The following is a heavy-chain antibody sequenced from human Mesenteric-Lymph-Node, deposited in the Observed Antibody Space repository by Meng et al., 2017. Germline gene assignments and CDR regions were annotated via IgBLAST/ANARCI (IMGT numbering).Heavy chain of an antibody. Sequence: QRQRRELGPGFVKPSETLSLTCTVSGGSISSNGYYWDWVRQPPGKGLEWIGAIYHSGSTSYNPSLQSRVTMFVDTSKNQFSLMLTSVTATDTAVYYCARRRGGSGRDCWGQGTLVTVSS. CDR2: IYHSGST. CDR3: ARRRGGSGRDC. CDR1: GGSISSNGYY. J-gene: IGHJ4*02. V-gene: IGHV4-39*01. D-gene: IGHD3-10*01.